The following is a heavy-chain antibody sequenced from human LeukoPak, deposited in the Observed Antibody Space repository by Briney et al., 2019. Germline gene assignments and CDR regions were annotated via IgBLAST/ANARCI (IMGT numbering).Heavy chain of an antibody. Sequence: GESLMISCHGSGYTFTAYWIGWGRPLPGKGLEWVGIIHPGDSDTRYSPSFQGQVTISADKSITTAYLQWSSLKASDTAMYYCGRHQHSGSYGAFDIWGQGTMVTVSS. CDR2: IHPGDSDT. CDR1: GYTFTAYW. CDR3: GRHQHSGSYGAFDI. D-gene: IGHD1-26*01. J-gene: IGHJ3*02. V-gene: IGHV5-51*01.